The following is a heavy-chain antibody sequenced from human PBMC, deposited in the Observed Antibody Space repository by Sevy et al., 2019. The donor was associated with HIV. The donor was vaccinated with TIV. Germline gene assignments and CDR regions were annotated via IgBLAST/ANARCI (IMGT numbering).Heavy chain of an antibody. CDR1: GFIFSNYY. J-gene: IGHJ4*02. CDR2: ISDRSDTI. D-gene: IGHD2-15*01. Sequence: GGSLRLSCAASGFIFSNYYMTWVRQAPGKGLEWVSYISDRSDTISYADSVKGRFTISRDNAKNALYLQMSSVRGEDAAVYYCARVRDRYCSGGSCYYGYFFDYWGQGTLVTVSS. V-gene: IGHV3-48*01. CDR3: ARVRDRYCSGGSCYYGYFFDY.